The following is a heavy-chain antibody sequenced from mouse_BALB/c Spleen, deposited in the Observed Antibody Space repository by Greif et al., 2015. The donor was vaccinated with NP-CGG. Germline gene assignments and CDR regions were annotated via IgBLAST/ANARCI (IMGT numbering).Heavy chain of an antibody. CDR3: ARQTDYFDY. V-gene: IGHV5-9-1*01. CDR1: GFTFSSYA. Sequence: EVMLVESGGGLVKPGGSLKLSCAASGFTFSSYAMSWVRQTPEKRLEWVATISSGGSYTYYPDSVKGRFTISRDNAKNTLYLQMSSLRSEDTAMYYCARQTDYFDYWGQGTTLTVSS. J-gene: IGHJ2*01. CDR2: ISSGGSYT.